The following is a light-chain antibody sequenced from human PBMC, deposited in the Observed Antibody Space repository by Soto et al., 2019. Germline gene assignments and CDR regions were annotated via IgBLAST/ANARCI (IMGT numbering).Light chain of an antibody. Sequence: IVLTQSPLSLPVTPGEPASISCRSSQSLLHTNGYNYLDWYLQKPGQSPQLLIYSGSNRASGVPDRFSGSGSGADFTLTISRVQAEDVGVYYCMQTLETPRTFGPGTKVAIK. CDR2: SGS. V-gene: IGKV2-28*01. CDR1: QSLLHTNGYNY. CDR3: MQTLETPRT. J-gene: IGKJ3*01.